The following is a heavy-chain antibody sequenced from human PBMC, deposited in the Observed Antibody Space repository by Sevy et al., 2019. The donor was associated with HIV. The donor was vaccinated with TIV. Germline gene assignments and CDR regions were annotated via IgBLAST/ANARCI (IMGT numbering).Heavy chain of an antibody. CDR2: IRYDGSNK. D-gene: IGHD2-8*02. CDR3: ARGTPAFCTGGVCFNWFDP. V-gene: IGHV3-30*02. CDR1: RFSFNGYG. Sequence: GGSLRLSCAASRFSFNGYGMHWVRQAPGKGLEWVEFIRYDGSNKYYADSVKGRFTISRDDSKNTLYLQMNSLRAEDTALYYCARGTPAFCTGGVCFNWFDPWGQGTLVTVSS. J-gene: IGHJ5*02.